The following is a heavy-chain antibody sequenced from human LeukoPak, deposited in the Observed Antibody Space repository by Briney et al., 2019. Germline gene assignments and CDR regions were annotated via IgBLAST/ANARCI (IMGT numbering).Heavy chain of an antibody. V-gene: IGHV3-23*01. D-gene: IGHD4-17*01. CDR2: IPGSGGAT. CDR3: ARADDYGRGDY. J-gene: IGHJ4*02. Sequence: GSLRLSCEASGFTFSSYAIRWVRQAPGTGLEWVSSIPGSGGATYYADSVKGRFTISRDNSKNTLYLQMNSLRAEDTAVYYCARADDYGRGDYWGQGTLVTVSS. CDR1: GFTFSSYA.